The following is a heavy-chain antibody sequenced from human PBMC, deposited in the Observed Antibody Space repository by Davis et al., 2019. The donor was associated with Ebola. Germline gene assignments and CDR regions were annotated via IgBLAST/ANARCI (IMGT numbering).Heavy chain of an antibody. Sequence: ASVQVSRMASGYTFTSYYMHWVRQAPGQGLEWMGIINPSGGSTSYAQKFQGRVTMTRDTSTSTVYMELSSLRSEDTAVYYCARTPGYCSGGSCYSGDYWGQGTLVTVSS. J-gene: IGHJ4*02. CDR2: INPSGGST. CDR3: ARTPGYCSGGSCYSGDY. V-gene: IGHV1-46*01. CDR1: GYTFTSYY. D-gene: IGHD2-15*01.